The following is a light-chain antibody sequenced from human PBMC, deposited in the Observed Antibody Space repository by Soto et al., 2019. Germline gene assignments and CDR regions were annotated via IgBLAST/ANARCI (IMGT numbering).Light chain of an antibody. CDR1: QSIRYW. V-gene: IGKV1-5*01. J-gene: IGKJ2*01. Sequence: DIQMTQSPSTLSASVGDRITITCRASQSIRYWLAWHQQKPGKAPQVLIYDASTLHNGVPSRFSGSGFGSEFTLNISSLQPEDFGTYYCQQYHIFPYTFGQGTKVEIK. CDR3: QQYHIFPYT. CDR2: DAS.